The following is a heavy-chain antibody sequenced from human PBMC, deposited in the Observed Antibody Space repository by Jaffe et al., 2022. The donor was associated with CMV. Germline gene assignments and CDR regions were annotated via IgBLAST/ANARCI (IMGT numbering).Heavy chain of an antibody. CDR2: ISSSSSYI. J-gene: IGHJ6*03. V-gene: IGHV3-21*01. CDR1: GFTFSSYS. D-gene: IGHD3-16*02. CDR3: ARSHSYTVEYYYYYMDV. Sequence: EVQLVESGGGLVKPGGSLRLSCAASGFTFSSYSMNWVRQAPGKGLEWVSSISSSSSYIYYADSVKGRFTISRDNAKNSLYLQMNSLRAEDTAVYYCARSHSYTVEYYYYYMDVWGKGTTVTVSS.